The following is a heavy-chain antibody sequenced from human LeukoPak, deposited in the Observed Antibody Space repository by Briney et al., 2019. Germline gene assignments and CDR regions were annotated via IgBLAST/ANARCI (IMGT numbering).Heavy chain of an antibody. CDR1: GGSISSSSYY. J-gene: IGHJ4*02. D-gene: IGHD6-13*01. Sequence: SETLSLTCTVSGGSISSSSYYWGWIRQPPGKGLEWIGSIYYSGSTYYNPSLKSRVTISVDTSKNQFSLKLSSVTAADTAVYYCARAAYSSSWYPSSDYWGQGTLVTVSS. CDR2: IYYSGST. CDR3: ARAAYSSSWYPSSDY. V-gene: IGHV4-39*01.